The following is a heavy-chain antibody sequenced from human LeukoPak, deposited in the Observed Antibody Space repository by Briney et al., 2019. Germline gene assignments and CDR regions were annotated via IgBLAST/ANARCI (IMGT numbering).Heavy chain of an antibody. Sequence: GGSLRLSCAASGFTLGDYDIHWVRQAPGKGPEWVSSISSNSDTIAYAEPVRGRFTVSRDNTINSLYLQMDSLRVEDTALYYCLTSSFDHWGQGTLVTVSS. J-gene: IGHJ4*02. V-gene: IGHV3-9*01. CDR2: ISSNSDTI. CDR3: LTSSFDH. CDR1: GFTLGDYD.